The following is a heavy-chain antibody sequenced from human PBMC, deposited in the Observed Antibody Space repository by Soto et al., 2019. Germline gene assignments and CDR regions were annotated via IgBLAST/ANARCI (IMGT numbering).Heavy chain of an antibody. Sequence: EVQLVESGGGLVQPGGSLRLSCAASGFTFNSYSMKWVRQAPGKGLEGVSYMSSSSTTKYYTDSVKGAFTISRDNAKNSLYLQMNSLRDDDTAVYYCARTSSGWENWFDPWGQGTLVTVSS. J-gene: IGHJ5*02. CDR3: ARTSSGWENWFDP. CDR2: MSSSSTTK. V-gene: IGHV3-48*02. D-gene: IGHD6-19*01. CDR1: GFTFNSYS.